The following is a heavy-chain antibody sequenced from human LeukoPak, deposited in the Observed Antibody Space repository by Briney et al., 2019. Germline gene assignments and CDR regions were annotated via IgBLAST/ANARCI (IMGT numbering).Heavy chain of an antibody. CDR2: IIIPQDIP. CDR1: GGTFSSDV. CDR3: ARVVPECAFDI. J-gene: IGHJ3*02. D-gene: IGHD2-2*01. V-gene: IGHV1-69*04. Sequence: SVKVSCKASGGTFSSDVIAWVRQAPGQGLEWMGRIIIPQDIPNHAQKFLGRVRFTADKSTSTAYMELSSLRSEDTAVYYCARVVPECAFDIWGQGTMVTVSS.